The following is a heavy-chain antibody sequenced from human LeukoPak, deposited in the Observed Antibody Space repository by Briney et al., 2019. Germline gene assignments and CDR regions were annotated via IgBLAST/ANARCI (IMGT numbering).Heavy chain of an antibody. CDR3: ARQAVTSSPWGAFDI. V-gene: IGHV3-48*03. D-gene: IGHD4-17*01. J-gene: IGHJ3*02. CDR2: ISSSGSTI. CDR1: GFTFSSYE. Sequence: PGGSLRLSCAASGFTFSSYEMNWVRRAPGKGLEWVSYISSSGSTIYYADSVKGRFTISRDNAKNSLYLQMNSLRAGDTAVYYCARQAVTSSPWGAFDIWGQGTMVTVSS.